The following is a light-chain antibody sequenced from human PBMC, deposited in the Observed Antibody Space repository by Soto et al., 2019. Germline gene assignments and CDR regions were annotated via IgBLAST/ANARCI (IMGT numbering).Light chain of an antibody. CDR2: GNS. J-gene: IGLJ1*01. V-gene: IGLV1-40*01. CDR1: SSNIGAGYD. Sequence: QSVLTQPPSVSGAPGQRVTISCTGSSSNIGAGYDVHWYQQLPGTAPKLLIYGNSNRPSGVPDRVSGSKSVTSASLAITGLQAEAEADYYCQSYDSRLSGSGYVFGTGTKVTVL. CDR3: QSYDSRLSGSGYV.